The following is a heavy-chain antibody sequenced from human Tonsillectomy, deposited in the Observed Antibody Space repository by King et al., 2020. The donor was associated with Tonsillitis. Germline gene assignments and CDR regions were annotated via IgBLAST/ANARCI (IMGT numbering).Heavy chain of an antibody. CDR3: ATSSVWGSFDY. CDR1: GLTFSSYW. CDR2: INQHESEK. V-gene: IGHV3-7*01. D-gene: IGHD3-16*01. Sequence: DVQLVESGGGLVQPEGSLRLSCAASGLTFSSYWMSWVRQAPGKGLEWVANINQHESEKYYVDSVKGRFTISRGNAKNSLFLQLDSLRAEDTAVYYCATSSVWGSFDYWGQGALVTVSS. J-gene: IGHJ4*02.